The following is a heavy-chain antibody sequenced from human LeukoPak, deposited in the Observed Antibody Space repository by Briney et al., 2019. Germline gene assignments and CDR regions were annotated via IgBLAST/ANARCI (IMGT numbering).Heavy chain of an antibody. Sequence: GGSLRLSCAASGFTFSSYAMSWVRQAPGKGLEWVSAISGSGGTTYYTDSVKGRFTTSRDNSKNTLYLQMNSLGAEDTAVYYCAKASYGYQRGEYFDYWGQGTLVTVSS. V-gene: IGHV3-23*01. D-gene: IGHD5-18*01. CDR2: ISGSGGTT. J-gene: IGHJ4*02. CDR1: GFTFSSYA. CDR3: AKASYGYQRGEYFDY.